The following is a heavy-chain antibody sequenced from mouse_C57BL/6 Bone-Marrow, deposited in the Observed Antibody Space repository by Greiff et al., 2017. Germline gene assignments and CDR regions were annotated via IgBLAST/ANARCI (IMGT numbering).Heavy chain of an antibody. CDR3: ARLKYYGSSIYAMDY. CDR2: IHPNSGST. D-gene: IGHD1-1*01. J-gene: IGHJ4*01. Sequence: VQLQQSGAELVKPGASVKLSCKASGYTFTSYWMHWVKQRPGQGLEWIGMIHPNSGSTNYNEKFKSKATLTVDKSSSTAYMQLSSLTSEDSAVYCCARLKYYGSSIYAMDYWGQGTSVTVSS. CDR1: GYTFTSYW. V-gene: IGHV1-64*01.